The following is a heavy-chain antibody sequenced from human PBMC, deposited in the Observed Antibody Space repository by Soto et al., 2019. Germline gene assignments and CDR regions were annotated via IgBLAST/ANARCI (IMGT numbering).Heavy chain of an antibody. J-gene: IGHJ6*02. CDR3: ARHRGSITIFGVATRALGMDV. CDR2: SSYSGST. V-gene: IGHV4-39*01. D-gene: IGHD3-3*01. Sequence: ASETLSLTCTVSGGSISSSTYYWGWIRQPPGKGLGWIGCSSYSGSTYYNPHIKSRVTITVDTYKNQLSLKLSSVTATDTAVYYCARHRGSITIFGVATRALGMDVWRQGTTVTVS. CDR1: GGSISSSTYY.